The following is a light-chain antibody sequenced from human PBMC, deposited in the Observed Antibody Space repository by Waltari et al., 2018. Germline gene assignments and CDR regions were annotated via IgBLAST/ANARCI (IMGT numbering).Light chain of an antibody. V-gene: IGLV1-40*01. J-gene: IGLJ1*01. CDR3: QSFDSSLDGYV. CDR1: GSNIGSHDP. CDR2: ANN. Sequence: QSVLPQPPSVSGPPGPRVTISCPGRGSNIGSHDPAHWYQHLPGTAPKDLIYANNNRPSGVPDRFSGSKSGASASLAITGLQAEDEADYYCQSFDSSLDGYVFGTGTKVTVL.